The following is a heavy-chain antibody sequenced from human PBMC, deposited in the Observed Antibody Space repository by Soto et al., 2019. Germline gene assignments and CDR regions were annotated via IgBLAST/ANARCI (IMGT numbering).Heavy chain of an antibody. V-gene: IGHV1-18*01. CDR3: AREGYVVEPAAMVVDHYYMDV. CDR1: GYTFTSYG. J-gene: IGHJ6*03. Sequence: QVQLVQSGAEVKKPGASVKVSCKASGYTFTSYGISWVRQAPGQGPEWMGWISAYNGNTNYAQKLQGRVTMATDTSTSTAYTELRSMRSDDTAVYCCAREGYVVEPAAMVVDHYYMDVWGKGTTVTVSS. D-gene: IGHD2-2*01. CDR2: ISAYNGNT.